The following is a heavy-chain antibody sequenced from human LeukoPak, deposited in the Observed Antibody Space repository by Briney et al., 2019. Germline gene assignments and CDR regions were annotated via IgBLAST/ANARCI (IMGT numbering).Heavy chain of an antibody. Sequence: ASVKVSCKASGYTFTGYYMHWVRQAPGQGLEWMGWINPNSGGTNYAQKFRGRVTMTRDTSISTAYMELSRLRSDDTAVYYCARYMITFGGVSLTPDYWGQGTLVTVSS. D-gene: IGHD3-16*01. CDR3: ARYMITFGGVSLTPDY. V-gene: IGHV1-2*02. CDR2: INPNSGGT. J-gene: IGHJ4*02. CDR1: GYTFTGYY.